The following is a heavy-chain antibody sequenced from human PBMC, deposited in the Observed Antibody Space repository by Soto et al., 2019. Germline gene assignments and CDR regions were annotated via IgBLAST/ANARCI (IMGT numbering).Heavy chain of an antibody. CDR1: GFTFSSYA. CDR2: ISYDGSNK. V-gene: IGHV3-30*04. J-gene: IGHJ3*02. D-gene: IGHD6-13*01. CDR3: ARDFIAAAGPDVAFDI. Sequence: GGSLRLSCAASGFTFSSYAMHWVRQAPGKGLEWVAVISYDGSNKYYADSVKGRFTISRDNSKNTLYLQMNSLRAEDTAVYYCARDFIAAAGPDVAFDIWGQGTMVTVSS.